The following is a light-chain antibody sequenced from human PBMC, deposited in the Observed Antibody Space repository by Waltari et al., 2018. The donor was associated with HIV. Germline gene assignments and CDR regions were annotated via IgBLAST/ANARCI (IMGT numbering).Light chain of an antibody. CDR3: LQSTTFPYT. CDR1: QSIGYS. J-gene: IGKJ2*01. CDR2: FAS. Sequence: IVLTQSPDFQSVTPREKVTITCRASQSIGYSLHWYQQKPNQSPNLLIKFASQSFSGVPSRFSGSGSGTDFTLTINSLEAEDAATYYCLQSTTFPYTFGQGTKLEIK. V-gene: IGKV6-21*01.